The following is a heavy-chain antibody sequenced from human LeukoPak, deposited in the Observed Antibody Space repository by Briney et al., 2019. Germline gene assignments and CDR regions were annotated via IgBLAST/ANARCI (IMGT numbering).Heavy chain of an antibody. CDR3: ARVYYSSSYDYWYFDL. D-gene: IGHD6-13*01. CDR1: GGSISSSRYY. J-gene: IGHJ2*01. CDR2: IYYGGST. Sequence: SETLSLTCTVSGGSISSSRYYWGWIRQPPGKGLEWIGSIYYGGSTYYNPSLNSRVTISVDTSKKQFSLKLRSVTAADTAVYYCARVYYSSSYDYWYFDLWGRGTLVTVSS. V-gene: IGHV4-39*01.